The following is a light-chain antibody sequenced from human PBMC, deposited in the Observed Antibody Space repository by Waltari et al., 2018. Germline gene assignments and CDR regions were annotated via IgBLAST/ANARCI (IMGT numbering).Light chain of an antibody. CDR3: QVWDSSSDHVV. CDR2: DAR. Sequence: SYVLTQPPSVSVAPGKTARITCGGNNIGSKHVHWYHQKAGQAPVLVVSDARERPSRIAEGSSGCNAGNTATLTISRVEAGDEADYYCQVWDSSSDHVVFGGGTKLTVL. CDR1: NIGSKH. V-gene: IGLV3-21*03. J-gene: IGLJ2*01.